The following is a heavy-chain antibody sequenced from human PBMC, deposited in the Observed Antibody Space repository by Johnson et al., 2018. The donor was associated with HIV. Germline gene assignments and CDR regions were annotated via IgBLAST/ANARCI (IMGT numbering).Heavy chain of an antibody. J-gene: IGHJ3*02. CDR1: GFTVSSNY. D-gene: IGHD3-22*01. Sequence: EKLVESGGGLIQPGGSLRLSCAASGFTVSSNYMSWVRQAPGKGLEWVSAISGSGGSTYYADSVKGRFTISRDNSKNTLYLQMNSLRAEDTAVYYCAKDRWYDSSGKSANLADDAFDIWGQGTMVTVSS. V-gene: IGHV3-23*04. CDR2: ISGSGGST. CDR3: AKDRWYDSSGKSANLADDAFDI.